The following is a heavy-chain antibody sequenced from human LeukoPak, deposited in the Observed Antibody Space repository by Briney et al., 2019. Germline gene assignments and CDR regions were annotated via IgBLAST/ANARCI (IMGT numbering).Heavy chain of an antibody. CDR1: GFTFSSYS. Sequence: GGSLRLSCAASGFTFSSYSMNWVRQSPGKGLEWLAIISHDGSNKYYADSVKGRFTISRDNSKNTLYLQINSLRADDTAIYYCARDTSSVPHSINWANNRFDPWGQGTLVTVSS. CDR2: ISHDGSNK. J-gene: IGHJ5*02. CDR3: ARDTSSVPHSINWANNRFDP. D-gene: IGHD6-13*01. V-gene: IGHV3-30*03.